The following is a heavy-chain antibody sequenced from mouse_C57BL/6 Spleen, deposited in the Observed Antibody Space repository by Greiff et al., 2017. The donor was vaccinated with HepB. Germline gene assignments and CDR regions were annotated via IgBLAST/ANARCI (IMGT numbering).Heavy chain of an antibody. Sequence: EVMLVESGGGLVQPGGSLKLSCAASGFTFSDYYMYWVRQTPEKRLEWVAYISNGGGSTYYPDTVKGRFTISRDNAKNTLYLQMSRLKSEDTDMYYCARDLGHWYFDVWGTGTTVTVAS. CDR3: ARDLGHWYFDV. D-gene: IGHD4-1*01. V-gene: IGHV5-12*01. J-gene: IGHJ1*03. CDR1: GFTFSDYY. CDR2: ISNGGGST.